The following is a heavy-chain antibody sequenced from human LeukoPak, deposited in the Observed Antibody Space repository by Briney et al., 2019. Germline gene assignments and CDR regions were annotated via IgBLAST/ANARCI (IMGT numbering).Heavy chain of an antibody. Sequence: GGSLRLSCAASGFTFSSYAMSWVRQAPGKGLEWVSSISSSSSYIYYADSVKGRFTISRDNAKNSLYLQMNSLRAEDTAVYYCARDPIVEDAFDIWGQGTMVTVSS. J-gene: IGHJ3*02. CDR2: ISSSSSYI. V-gene: IGHV3-21*01. CDR3: ARDPIVEDAFDI. D-gene: IGHD3-22*01. CDR1: GFTFSSYA.